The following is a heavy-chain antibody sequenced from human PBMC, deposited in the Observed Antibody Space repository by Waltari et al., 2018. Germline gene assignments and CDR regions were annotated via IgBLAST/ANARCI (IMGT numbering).Heavy chain of an antibody. J-gene: IGHJ6*02. V-gene: IGHV3-21*01. CDR1: GFIFKIYD. CDR2: ISSSSTYI. CDR3: ARVFYSSMGNFGMDV. D-gene: IGHD6-13*01. Sequence: EVQLVESGGGLVKPGGSRRLSCAASGFIFKIYDLTWVRQAPGKGLEWVSAISSSSTYIYYADSVKGRFTISRDNAKNSLYLQMNSLRAEDTAVYYCARVFYSSMGNFGMDVWGQGTTVTVSS.